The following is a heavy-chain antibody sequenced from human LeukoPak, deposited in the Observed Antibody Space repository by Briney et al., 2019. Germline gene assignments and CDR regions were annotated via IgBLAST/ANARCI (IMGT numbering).Heavy chain of an antibody. CDR1: GGSISTSNYY. D-gene: IGHD3-3*02. Sequence: SETLSLTCTVSGGSISTSNYYWGWIRQPPGKGLEWIGNIFYSGSTYYSPSLKSRVTISLDTSRNQFSLKLTSVTAADTAVYYCARHVGGRLAATHKNWFDPWGQGTLVTVSS. CDR2: IFYSGST. J-gene: IGHJ5*02. CDR3: ARHVGGRLAATHKNWFDP. V-gene: IGHV4-39*01.